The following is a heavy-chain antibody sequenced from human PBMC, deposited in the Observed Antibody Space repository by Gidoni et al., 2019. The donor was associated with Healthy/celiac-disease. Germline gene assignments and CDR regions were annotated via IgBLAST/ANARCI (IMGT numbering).Heavy chain of an antibody. CDR3: ARPTMTTVVPGDWYFDL. CDR2: IIPIFGTA. J-gene: IGHJ2*01. CDR1: GGTFSSYA. D-gene: IGHD4-17*01. V-gene: IGHV1-69*06. Sequence: QVQLVQSGAEVTKPGSSVKVSCKASGGTFSSYAISWVRQAPGQGLEWMGGIIPIFGTANYAQKFQGRVTITADKSTSTAYMELSSLRSEDTAVYYCARPTMTTVVPGDWYFDLWGRGTLVTVSS.